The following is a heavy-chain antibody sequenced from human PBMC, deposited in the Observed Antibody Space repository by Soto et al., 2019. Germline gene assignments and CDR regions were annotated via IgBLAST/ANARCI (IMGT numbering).Heavy chain of an antibody. J-gene: IGHJ1*01. CDR2: ISGSGGST. V-gene: IGHV3-23*01. CDR1: GFTFSSYA. Sequence: GGSQRLSCAASGFTFSSYAMSWVRQAPGKGLEWVSAISGSGGSTYYADSVKGRFTISRDNSKNTLYLQMNSLRAEDTAVYYCAKDRGIVVVVAATFYFQHWGQGTLVTVSS. D-gene: IGHD2-15*01. CDR3: AKDRGIVVVVAATFYFQH.